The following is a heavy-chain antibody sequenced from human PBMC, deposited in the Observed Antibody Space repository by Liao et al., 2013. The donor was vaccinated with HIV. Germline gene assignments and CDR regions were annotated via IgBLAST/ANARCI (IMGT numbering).Heavy chain of an antibody. CDR3: ARDREVSTSWYFDL. Sequence: QVQLQQSGPGLVKPSQTLSLTCTVSGASISSGSSYWSWIRQPAGKGLEWIGRIYISGSVNYNPSLMSRVTLSVDTSKNQFSLKLNSVTAADTAVYYCARDREVSTSWYFDLWGRGALVTVSS. CDR2: IYISGSV. J-gene: IGHJ2*01. V-gene: IGHV4-61*02. CDR1: GASISSGSSY. D-gene: IGHD5/OR15-5a*01.